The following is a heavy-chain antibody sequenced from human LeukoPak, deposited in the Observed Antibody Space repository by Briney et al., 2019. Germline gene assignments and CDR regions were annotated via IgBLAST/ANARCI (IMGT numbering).Heavy chain of an antibody. D-gene: IGHD4-17*01. CDR1: GFTFSSYA. J-gene: IGHJ5*02. CDR3: ARGITTVPERFDP. Sequence: PGGSLRLSCAASGFTFSSYAMSWVRQAPGKGLEWVSAISGSGGSTYYADSVKGRFTISRDNSKNTLYLQISSLKAEDTAVYYCARGITTVPERFDPWGQGTLVTVSS. V-gene: IGHV3-23*01. CDR2: ISGSGGST.